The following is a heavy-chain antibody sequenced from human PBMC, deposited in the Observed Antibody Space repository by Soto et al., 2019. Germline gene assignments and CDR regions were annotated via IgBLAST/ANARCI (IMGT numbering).Heavy chain of an antibody. D-gene: IGHD3-22*01. CDR3: VMLVITPSLDYYGMDV. CDR2: ISSNGGST. Sequence: GGSLRLSCSASGFTFSSYAMHWVRQAPGKGLEYVSAISSNGGSTYYADSVKGRFTISRDNSKNTLYLQMSSLRAEDTAVYYCVMLVITPSLDYYGMDVWGQGTTVTVSS. V-gene: IGHV3-64D*08. CDR1: GFTFSSYA. J-gene: IGHJ6*02.